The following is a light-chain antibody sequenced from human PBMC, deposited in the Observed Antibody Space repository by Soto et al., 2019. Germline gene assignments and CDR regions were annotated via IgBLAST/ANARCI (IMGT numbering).Light chain of an antibody. J-gene: IGKJ1*01. CDR1: QSISSW. Sequence: DIQMTQSPSTLSASVGDRVTITCRASQSISSWLAWYQQKPGKAPKLLIYDASSLESGVPSRFRGSGSGTEFTLTISSLQTDDFASYYCQQYDSSSWTFGQGTKVDIK. CDR2: DAS. CDR3: QQYDSSSWT. V-gene: IGKV1-5*01.